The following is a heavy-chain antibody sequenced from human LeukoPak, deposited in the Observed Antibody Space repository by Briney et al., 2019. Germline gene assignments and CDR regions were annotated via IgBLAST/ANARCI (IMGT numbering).Heavy chain of an antibody. J-gene: IGHJ4*02. CDR1: GFTFISYG. V-gene: IGHV3-48*02. Sequence: PGGSLRLSCAASGFTFISYGMNWVRQAPGKGLEWISYISHSSNTIHYADSVKGRFTISRDNAENSLYLQMNSLRDEDTAVYHCARAMRSGYDYWGQGTLVTVSS. CDR2: ISHSSNTI. CDR3: ARAMRSGYDY. D-gene: IGHD5-12*01.